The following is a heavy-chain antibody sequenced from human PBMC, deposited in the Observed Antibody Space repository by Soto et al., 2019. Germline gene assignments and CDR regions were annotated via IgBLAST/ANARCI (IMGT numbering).Heavy chain of an antibody. CDR3: ARHSGPYSRTSPVTY. D-gene: IGHD6-13*01. V-gene: IGHV5-10-1*01. CDR2: IDPSDSYT. Sequence: GESLKISCKGSGYSFTTYWISWVRQMPGKGLEWMGKIDPSDSYTNYSPSFQGHVTISTDKSINTAYLQWSSLKASDTAMYYCARHSGPYSRTSPVTYWGPGTLVTVYS. J-gene: IGHJ4*02. CDR1: GYSFTTYW.